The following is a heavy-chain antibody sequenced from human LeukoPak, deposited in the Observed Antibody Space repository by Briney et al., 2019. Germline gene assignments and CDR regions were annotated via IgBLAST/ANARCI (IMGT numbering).Heavy chain of an antibody. V-gene: IGHV1-69*04. D-gene: IGHD7-27*01. Sequence: SVKVSCKASGGTFSSYAISWVRQAPGQGLEWMGRIIPILGIANYAQKFQGRVTITADKSTSTAYMELSSLRSEDTAVYYCATPPHKLGTRGYRLDYWGQGTLVTVSS. CDR2: IIPILGIA. CDR1: GGTFSSYA. CDR3: ATPPHKLGTRGYRLDY. J-gene: IGHJ4*02.